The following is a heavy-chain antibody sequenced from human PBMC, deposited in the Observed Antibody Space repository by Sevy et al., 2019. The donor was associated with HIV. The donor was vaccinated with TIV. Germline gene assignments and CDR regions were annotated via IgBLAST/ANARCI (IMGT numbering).Heavy chain of an antibody. V-gene: IGHV3-7*01. D-gene: IGHD3-22*01. Sequence: GESLKISCAASGFTFSDYWMNWVRQAPGKGLEWVANIKQDGSEKYYVASVKGRFTISRDNAKNSLYLQMNSLRVEDTAVYFCAKLGFYYDSSAYDYFDYWGQGTLVTVSS. J-gene: IGHJ4*02. CDR1: GFTFSDYW. CDR2: IKQDGSEK. CDR3: AKLGFYYDSSAYDYFDY.